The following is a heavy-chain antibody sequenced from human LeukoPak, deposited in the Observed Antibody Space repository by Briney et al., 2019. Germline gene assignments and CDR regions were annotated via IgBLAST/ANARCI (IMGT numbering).Heavy chain of an antibody. CDR2: VHYSRST. D-gene: IGHD6-13*01. V-gene: IGHV4-59*01. CDR1: GGSIGDYY. CDR3: ARDLWGAGGTNY. J-gene: IGHJ4*02. Sequence: PSETLSLTCTVSGGSIGDYYWSWIRQPPGKGLEWIGYVHYSRSTNYSPSLKSRVTISADTSKNQFFLKLTSVTSADTAVYYCARDLWGAGGTNYWGQGTLVIVSS.